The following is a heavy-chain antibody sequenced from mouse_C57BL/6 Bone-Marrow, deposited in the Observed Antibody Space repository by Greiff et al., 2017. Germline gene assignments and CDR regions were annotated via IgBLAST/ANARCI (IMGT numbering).Heavy chain of an antibody. J-gene: IGHJ2*01. CDR2: IYPRSGNT. CDR3: GGGSSSPYYFDY. D-gene: IGHD1-1*01. Sequence: VQLVESGAELARPGASVKLSCKASGYTFTSYGISWVKQRTGQGLEWIGEIYPRSGNTYYNEKFKGKATLTADKSSSTAYMELRSLTSEDSAVYCCGGGSSSPYYFDYWGQGTTLTVSS. V-gene: IGHV1-81*01. CDR1: GYTFTSYG.